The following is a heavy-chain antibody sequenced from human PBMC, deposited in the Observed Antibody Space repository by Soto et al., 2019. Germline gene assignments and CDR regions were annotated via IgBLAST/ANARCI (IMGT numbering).Heavy chain of an antibody. V-gene: IGHV1-69*13. D-gene: IGHD3-10*01. Sequence: SVKVSCKASGGTFSSYAISWVRQAPGQGLEWMGGIIPIFGTANYAQKFQGRVTITADESTSTAYMELSSLRSEDTAVYYCASSFYGSGSYRVPDYYYYYGMDVWGQGTTVTVSS. CDR2: IIPIFGTA. CDR3: ASSFYGSGSYRVPDYYYYYGMDV. J-gene: IGHJ6*02. CDR1: GGTFSSYA.